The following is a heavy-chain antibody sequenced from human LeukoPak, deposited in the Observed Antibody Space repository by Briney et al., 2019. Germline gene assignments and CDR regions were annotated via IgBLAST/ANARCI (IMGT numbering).Heavy chain of an antibody. J-gene: IGHJ5*02. CDR1: GGSFSGYY. Sequence: SETLSLTCAVYGGSFSGYYWSWIRQPPGKGLEWIGEINHSGSTNYNPSLKSRVTISVDTSKNQFSLKLSFVTAADTAVYYCATSCSSTSCYKFGFDPWSQGTLVTVSS. CDR2: INHSGST. V-gene: IGHV4-34*01. D-gene: IGHD2-2*02. CDR3: ATSCSSTSCYKFGFDP.